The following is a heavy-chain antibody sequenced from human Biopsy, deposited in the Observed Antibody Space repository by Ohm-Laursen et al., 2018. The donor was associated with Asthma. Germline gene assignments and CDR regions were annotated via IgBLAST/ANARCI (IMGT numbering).Heavy chain of an antibody. V-gene: IGHV1-18*01. D-gene: IGHD3-10*01. CDR2: FSVYNGNT. CDR1: GYTFNSVG. J-gene: IGHJ6*02. Sequence: ASVKVSCKASGYTFNSVGITWVRQAPGQGQEGMGWFSVYNGNTKVAQRLQNRVTMLTDTSTSTAYMELRSLRSDDTAVYFCARAVDYSRYYGIDVWGQGTTVTVS. CDR3: ARAVDYSRYYGIDV.